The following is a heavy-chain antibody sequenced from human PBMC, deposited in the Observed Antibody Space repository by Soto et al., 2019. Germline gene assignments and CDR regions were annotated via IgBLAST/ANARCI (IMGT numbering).Heavy chain of an antibody. CDR3: ARPHSGYSFDY. J-gene: IGHJ4*02. CDR2: IWYDGSNK. CDR1: GFTFSSYG. D-gene: IGHD3-22*01. Sequence: QVQLVESGGGVVQPGRYLRLSCAASGFTFSSYGMHWVRQAPGKGLEWVAVIWYDGSNKYYADSVKGRFTISRDNSKNTLYLQMNSLRAEDTAVYYCARPHSGYSFDYWGQGTLVTVSS. V-gene: IGHV3-33*01.